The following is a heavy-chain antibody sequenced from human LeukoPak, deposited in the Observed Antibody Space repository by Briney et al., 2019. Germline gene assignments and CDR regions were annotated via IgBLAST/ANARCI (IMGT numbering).Heavy chain of an antibody. CDR3: ARGGVRGVSPYYYYYYMDV. CDR1: GYTFTSYY. D-gene: IGHD3-10*01. V-gene: IGHV1-46*01. J-gene: IGHJ6*03. CDR2: INPSGGST. Sequence: ASVKVSCKASGYTFTSYYMHWVRQAPGQGLEWMAIINPSGGSTSYAQKFQGRVTMTRDTSTSTVYMELSSLRSEDTAVYYCARGGVRGVSPYYYYYYMDVWGKGTTVTVSS.